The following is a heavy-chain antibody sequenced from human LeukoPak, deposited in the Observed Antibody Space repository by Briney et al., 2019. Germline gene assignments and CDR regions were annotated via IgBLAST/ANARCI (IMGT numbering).Heavy chain of an antibody. D-gene: IGHD3-22*01. CDR3: VRESEYYFDHSASFDY. CDR2: MSSDGNAM. V-gene: IGHV3-30-3*01. CDR1: GFTFTAYL. Sequence: GSLRLSCAASGFTFTAYLIHWVRQAPGKGLGWVAVMSSDGNAMFYAESVKGRFTISRDNSKNTLYLQMNSLRAEDTAVYYCVRESEYYFDHSASFDYWGQGTLVTVSS. J-gene: IGHJ4*02.